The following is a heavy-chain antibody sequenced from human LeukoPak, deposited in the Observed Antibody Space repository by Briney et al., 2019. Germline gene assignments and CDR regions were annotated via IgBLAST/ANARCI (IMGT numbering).Heavy chain of an antibody. D-gene: IGHD3-22*01. V-gene: IGHV4-39*01. Sequence: SETLSLTCTVSGGSISSSSYYWGWIRQPPGKGLEWIGSIYYSGSTYYNPSLKSRVTISVDTSKNQFSLKLSSVTAADTAVYYCARQYYYDTTWGSWGQGTLVTVSS. CDR2: IYYSGST. J-gene: IGHJ5*02. CDR3: ARQYYYDTTWGS. CDR1: GGSISSSSYY.